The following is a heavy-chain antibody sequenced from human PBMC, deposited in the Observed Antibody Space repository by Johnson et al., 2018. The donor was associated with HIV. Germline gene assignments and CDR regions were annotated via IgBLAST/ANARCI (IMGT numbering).Heavy chain of an antibody. V-gene: IGHV3-11*01. CDR2: ISSSGSGGST. CDR3: AKDMGLIAARRTPRDAFDI. D-gene: IGHD6-6*01. Sequence: VQLVESGGGLVKPGGSLRLSCAASGFTFSDYYMSWIRQAPGKGLEWVSYISSSGSGGSTYYADSVKGRFTISRDNSKNTLYLQMNSLRAEDTAVYYCAKDMGLIAARRTPRDAFDIWGQGTMVTVSS. CDR1: GFTFSDYY. J-gene: IGHJ3*02.